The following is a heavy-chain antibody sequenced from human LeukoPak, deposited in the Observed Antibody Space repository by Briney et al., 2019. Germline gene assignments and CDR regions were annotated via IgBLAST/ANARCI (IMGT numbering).Heavy chain of an antibody. V-gene: IGHV4-61*02. J-gene: IGHJ5*02. CDR1: GGSISSGSYY. Sequence: PSQTLSLTCTVSGGSISSGSYYWSWIRQPAGKGLEWIGRIYTSGSTNYNPSLKSRVTISVDTSKNQFSLKLSSVTAADTAVYYCARGYDFWSGYDNNWFDPWGQGTLVTVSS. CDR2: IYTSGST. CDR3: ARGYDFWSGYDNNWFDP. D-gene: IGHD3-3*01.